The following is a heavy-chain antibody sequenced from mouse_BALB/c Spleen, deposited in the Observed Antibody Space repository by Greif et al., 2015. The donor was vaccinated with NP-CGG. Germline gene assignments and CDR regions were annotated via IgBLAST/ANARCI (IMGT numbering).Heavy chain of an antibody. CDR1: GYTFTSYY. CDR2: IFPGNLNT. CDR3: TRDAMDY. J-gene: IGHJ4*01. V-gene: IGHV1S56*01. Sequence: VQLQQSGPELVKPGASVRIPCKASGYTFTSYYIHWVKQRPGQRLEWIGWIFPGNLNTKYNENFKGKATLTADKSSSTAYMQLSSLTSEDSAVYFCTRDAMDYWGQGTSVTVSS.